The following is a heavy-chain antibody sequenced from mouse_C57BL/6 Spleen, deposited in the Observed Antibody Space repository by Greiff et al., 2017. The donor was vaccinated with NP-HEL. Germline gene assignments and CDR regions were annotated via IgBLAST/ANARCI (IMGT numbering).Heavy chain of an antibody. J-gene: IGHJ2*01. CDR1: GYTFTSYW. V-gene: IGHV1-5*01. D-gene: IGHD2-3*01. CDR2: IYPGNSDT. CDR3: TRGGFYDAYQGYFDY. Sequence: EVQLQQSGTVLARPGASVKMSCKTSGYTFTSYWMHWVKQRPGPGLEWIGAIYPGNSDTSYNQKFKGKAKLTAVTSASTAYMELSSLTNEDSAVYYCTRGGFYDAYQGYFDYWGQGTTLTVSS.